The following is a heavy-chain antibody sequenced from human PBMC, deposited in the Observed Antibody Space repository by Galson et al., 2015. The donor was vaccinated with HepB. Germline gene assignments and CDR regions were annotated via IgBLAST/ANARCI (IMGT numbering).Heavy chain of an antibody. V-gene: IGHV3-48*01. CDR3: APRPYGGAGVVTALDY. D-gene: IGHD2-8*02. J-gene: IGHJ4*02. CDR2: ISSSSSGI. Sequence: SLRLSCAASGFTFSTYSMNWVRQAPGKGLEWVSYISSSSSGIYYADSVKGRFTISRDNSKNMLYLQMNSLRAEDTAVYYCAPRPYGGAGVVTALDYWGQGTLVTVSS. CDR1: GFTFSTYS.